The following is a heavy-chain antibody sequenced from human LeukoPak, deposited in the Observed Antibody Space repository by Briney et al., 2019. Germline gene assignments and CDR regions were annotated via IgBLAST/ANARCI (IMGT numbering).Heavy chain of an antibody. J-gene: IGHJ4*02. CDR1: GYTFTGYY. V-gene: IGHV1-2*06. Sequence: ASVKVSCKASGYTFTGYYMHWARQAPGQGLEWMGRINPNSGGTNYAQKFQGRVTMTRDTSISTAYMELSRLRSDDTAVYYCARGVVGAGILFDYWGQGTLVTVSS. D-gene: IGHD1-26*01. CDR3: ARGVVGAGILFDY. CDR2: INPNSGGT.